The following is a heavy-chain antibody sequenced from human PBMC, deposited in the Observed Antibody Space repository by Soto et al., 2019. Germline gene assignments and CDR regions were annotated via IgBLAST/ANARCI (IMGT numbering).Heavy chain of an antibody. D-gene: IGHD1-1*01. CDR3: ARDKDRLQLGGNYYYILDV. CDR1: GGTFSTSA. V-gene: IGHV1-69*12. CDR2: IMPVFPTP. J-gene: IGHJ6*02. Sequence: QVQLVQSGAEVKKPGSSVKVSCKASGGTFSTSAISWVRQAPGQGLEWVGGIMPVFPTPDYAQNFQGRVTIPANESTTTAYLELTSLRADDTAVYYCARDKDRLQLGGNYYYILDVWGQGTAITVSS.